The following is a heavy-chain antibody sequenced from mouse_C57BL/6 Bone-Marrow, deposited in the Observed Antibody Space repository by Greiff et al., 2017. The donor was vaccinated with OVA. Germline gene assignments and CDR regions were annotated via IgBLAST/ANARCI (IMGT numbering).Heavy chain of an antibody. CDR1: EYEFPSYD. D-gene: IGHD4-1*01. CDR3: ARHEGTGYYFDY. V-gene: IGHV5-2*03. Sequence: EVKLVESGGGLVQPGESLTLSCESNEYEFPSYDMSWVRKTPEKRLELVAAINSDGGSTYYPDTMERRFIISRDNTKKTLYLQMSSLRSKDTALYYCARHEGTGYYFDYWGQGTTLTVSS. J-gene: IGHJ2*01. CDR2: INSDGGST.